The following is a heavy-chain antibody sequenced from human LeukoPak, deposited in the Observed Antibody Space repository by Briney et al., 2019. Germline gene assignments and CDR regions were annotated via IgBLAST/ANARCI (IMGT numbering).Heavy chain of an antibody. J-gene: IGHJ4*02. CDR3: ARAWGSGYDLNY. Sequence: GGSLRLSCAASGFTFSSYSMNWVRQAPGKGLEWVSHISSTSSTIYYADSVKGRFTISRDNAKNSVYLQMNSLRAEYTAVYYCARAWGSGYDLNYWGQGTLVTVSS. V-gene: IGHV3-48*04. D-gene: IGHD5-12*01. CDR1: GFTFSSYS. CDR2: ISSTSSTI.